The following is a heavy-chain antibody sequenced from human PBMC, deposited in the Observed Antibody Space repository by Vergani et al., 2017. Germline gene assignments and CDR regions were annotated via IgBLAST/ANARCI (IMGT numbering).Heavy chain of an antibody. J-gene: IGHJ4*02. D-gene: IGHD5-12*01. CDR1: GFTVSSNY. V-gene: IGHV3-53*04. Sequence: EEQLLESGGGLVQPGGSLRLSCAASGFTVSSNYMSWVRQAPGKGLEWVSVIYSGGSTYYADSVKGRFTISRHNSKNTLYLQMNSLRAEDTAVYYCARDFPPHGYSGYDPGVWGQGTLVTVSS. CDR2: IYSGGST. CDR3: ARDFPPHGYSGYDPGV.